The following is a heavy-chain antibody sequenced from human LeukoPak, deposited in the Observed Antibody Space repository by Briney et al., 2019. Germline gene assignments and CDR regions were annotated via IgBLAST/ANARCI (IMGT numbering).Heavy chain of an antibody. CDR3: ARGGNGYSYAYYYYCMDV. CDR2: MYYSGST. CDR1: GGSISRSSYY. Sequence: SETLSLTCTVSGGSISRSSYYWGWIRQPPGKGLERIGSMYYSGSTFYNPSLKSRVTISVDTSKNQFSLKLSSVTAADTAVYYCARGGNGYSYAYYYYCMDVWGKGTTVTVSS. D-gene: IGHD5-18*01. V-gene: IGHV4-39*07. J-gene: IGHJ6*03.